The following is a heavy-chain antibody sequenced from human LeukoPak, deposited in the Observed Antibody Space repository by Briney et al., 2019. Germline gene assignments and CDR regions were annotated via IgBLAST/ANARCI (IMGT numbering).Heavy chain of an antibody. D-gene: IGHD1-26*01. CDR1: GFTFSSCA. CDR3: ARDSGRIVGATTFDY. Sequence: GGSLRLSCAASGFTFSSCAMHWVRQAPGKGLEWVAVISYDGSNKYYADSVKGRFTISRDNSKNTLYLQMNSLRAEDTAVYYCARDSGRIVGATTFDYWGQGTLVTVSS. J-gene: IGHJ4*02. V-gene: IGHV3-30-3*01. CDR2: ISYDGSNK.